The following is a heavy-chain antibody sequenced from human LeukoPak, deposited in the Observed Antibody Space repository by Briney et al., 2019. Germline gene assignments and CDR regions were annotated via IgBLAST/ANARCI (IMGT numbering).Heavy chain of an antibody. CDR2: IYCSGSP. Sequence: SETLSLTCTVSGGSISSSSYYWGWIRQPPGKGLEWIGSIYCSGSPYYNPSLKSRVTTSVDTSKNQFSLKLSSVTAADTAVYYCARVGSDYDSSAYTDAFDIWGRGTMVTVSS. D-gene: IGHD3-22*01. J-gene: IGHJ3*02. V-gene: IGHV4-39*07. CDR1: GGSISSSSYY. CDR3: ARVGSDYDSSAYTDAFDI.